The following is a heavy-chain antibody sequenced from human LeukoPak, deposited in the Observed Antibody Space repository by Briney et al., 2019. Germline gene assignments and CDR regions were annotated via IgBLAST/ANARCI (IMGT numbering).Heavy chain of an antibody. CDR1: GFTFSSYA. J-gene: IGHJ3*02. Sequence: GGSLRLSCAASGFTFSSYAMHWVRQAPGKGLEYVSAISSNGGSTYYANSVKGRFTISRDNSKNTLYLQMGSLRAEDMAVYYCARDTSTTVTTRNSNDAFDIWDQGTMVTVSS. D-gene: IGHD4-17*01. CDR2: ISSNGGST. V-gene: IGHV3-64*01. CDR3: ARDTSTTVTTRNSNDAFDI.